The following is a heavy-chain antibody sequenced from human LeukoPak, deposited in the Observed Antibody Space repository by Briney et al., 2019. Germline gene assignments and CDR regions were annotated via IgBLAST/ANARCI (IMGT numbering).Heavy chain of an antibody. D-gene: IGHD3-10*02. CDR1: GFTFSSYS. V-gene: IGHV3-21*01. CDR2: ISSSSSYI. Sequence: GGSLRLSCGVSGFTFSSYSMCWVRQAPGKGLEWVSFISSSSSYIYYADSVKGRFTISRDNAKNSLYLQMNSLRAEDTAVYYCARGTMFPYYFDYWGQGTLVTVSS. J-gene: IGHJ4*02. CDR3: ARGTMFPYYFDY.